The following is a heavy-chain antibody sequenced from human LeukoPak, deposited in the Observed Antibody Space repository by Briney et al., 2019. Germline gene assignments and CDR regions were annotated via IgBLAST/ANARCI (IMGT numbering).Heavy chain of an antibody. V-gene: IGHV4-61*02. J-gene: IGHJ6*03. CDR1: GASINSGSFH. CDR2: LYTSGST. D-gene: IGHD5-24*01. CDR3: AREGYSQGYYMDV. Sequence: PSQTLSLTCTVSGASINSGSFHWVWIRQTAGKGLEWIGRLYTSGSTKINPSLRSRVSISADTSKKQFSLNLTSATAADTAVYFCAREGYSQGYYMDVWGKGTTVTVSS.